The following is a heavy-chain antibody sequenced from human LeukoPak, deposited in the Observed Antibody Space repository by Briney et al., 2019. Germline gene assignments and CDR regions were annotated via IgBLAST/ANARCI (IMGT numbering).Heavy chain of an antibody. Sequence: PGGSLRLSCTASGFAFSSYAMSWVRQAPGVGLEWVSAIDGGGGRTWHADSVRGRSTISRDNSKNTLFMQMNSLRAEDTAVYYCAKDFYDSSGSRYDYWGQGTLVTVSS. CDR2: IDGGGGRT. CDR1: GFAFSSYA. CDR3: AKDFYDSSGSRYDY. V-gene: IGHV3-23*01. D-gene: IGHD3-22*01. J-gene: IGHJ4*02.